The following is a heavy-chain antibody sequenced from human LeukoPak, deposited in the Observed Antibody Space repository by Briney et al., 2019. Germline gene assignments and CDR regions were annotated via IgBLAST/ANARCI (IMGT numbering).Heavy chain of an antibody. D-gene: IGHD3-9*01. Sequence: SETLSLTCTVSGGFINSYYWSWIRQPAGKGLEWIGRVYTSGITNYNPSLKSRITMSVDTSKNQFSLKLTSVTAAGTAVYYCARHNGFDRGYYYYMDVWGKGTTVTVSS. CDR3: ARHNGFDRGYYYYMDV. J-gene: IGHJ6*03. CDR1: GGFINSYY. CDR2: VYTSGIT. V-gene: IGHV4-4*07.